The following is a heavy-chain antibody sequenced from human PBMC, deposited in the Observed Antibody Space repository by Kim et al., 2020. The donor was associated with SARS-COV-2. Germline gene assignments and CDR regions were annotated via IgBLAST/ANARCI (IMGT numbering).Heavy chain of an antibody. Sequence: GESLKISCKGSGYSFTSYWIGWVRQMPGKGLEWMGIIYPGDSDTRYSPSFQGQVTISADKSISTAYLQWSSLKASDTAMYYCARHVIPDTIFGVVTGGEGMDVWGQGTTVTVSS. J-gene: IGHJ6*02. CDR3: ARHVIPDTIFGVVTGGEGMDV. D-gene: IGHD3-3*01. CDR2: IYPGDSDT. V-gene: IGHV5-51*01. CDR1: GYSFTSYW.